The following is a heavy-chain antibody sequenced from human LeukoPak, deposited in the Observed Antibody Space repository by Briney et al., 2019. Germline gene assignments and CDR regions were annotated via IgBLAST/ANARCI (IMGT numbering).Heavy chain of an antibody. J-gene: IGHJ3*02. Sequence: SETLSLTCAVYGGSFSGYYWSWIRQPPGKGLEWIGEINHSGSTNYNPSLKSRFTISVDTSKNQFSLKLSSVTAADTAIYYCTREYGFMTTVFHAFDIWGQGTMVTVSS. CDR2: INHSGST. CDR3: TREYGFMTTVFHAFDI. V-gene: IGHV4-34*01. CDR1: GGSFSGYY. D-gene: IGHD4-17*01.